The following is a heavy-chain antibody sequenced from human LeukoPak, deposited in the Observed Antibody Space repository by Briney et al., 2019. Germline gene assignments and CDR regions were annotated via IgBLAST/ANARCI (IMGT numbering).Heavy chain of an antibody. CDR1: GGSISNYY. V-gene: IGHV4-59*01. D-gene: IGHD2-2*01. J-gene: IGHJ5*02. CDR2: IYYSGNT. Sequence: SETLSLTCTVSGGSISNYYWSCLRQPTGKGLEWIGYIYYSGNTNYNPSLKSRVTISVDTSKKQFSLKVNSVNAAATAVYYCARTTKDCSRTSCYQYWFDPWGQGTLVTVSS. CDR3: ARTTKDCSRTSCYQYWFDP.